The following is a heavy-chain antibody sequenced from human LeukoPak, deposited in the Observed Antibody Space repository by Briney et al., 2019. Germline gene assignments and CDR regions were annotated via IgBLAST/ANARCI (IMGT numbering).Heavy chain of an antibody. D-gene: IGHD3-22*01. Sequence: ASVKVSCKASGYTFTSYAMHWVRQAPGQRLEWMGWINAGNGNTKYSQKFQGRVTITRDTSASTAYMELSSLRSEDTAVYYYARYGDYYDSSGYPYGMDVWGQGTTVTVSS. V-gene: IGHV1-3*01. J-gene: IGHJ6*02. CDR2: INAGNGNT. CDR1: GYTFTSYA. CDR3: ARYGDYYDSSGYPYGMDV.